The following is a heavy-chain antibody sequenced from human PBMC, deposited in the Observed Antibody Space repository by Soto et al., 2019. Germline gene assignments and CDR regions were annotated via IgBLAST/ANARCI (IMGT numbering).Heavy chain of an antibody. J-gene: IGHJ2*01. V-gene: IGHV1-24*01. CDR1: GYTLTELS. D-gene: IGHD3-10*01. CDR3: ATSMVPFWYFDL. Sequence: ASVKVSCKVSGYTLTELSMHWVRQAPGKGLEWMGGFDPEDGETTYAQKFQGRVTMTEDTSTDTAYMELSSLRSEDTAVYYCATSMVPFWYFDLWGRGTLVTVSS. CDR2: FDPEDGET.